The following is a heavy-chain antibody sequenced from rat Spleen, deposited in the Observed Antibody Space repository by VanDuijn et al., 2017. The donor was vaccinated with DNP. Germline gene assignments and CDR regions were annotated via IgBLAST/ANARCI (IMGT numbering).Heavy chain of an antibody. J-gene: IGHJ2*01. D-gene: IGHD1-11*01. Sequence: EVQLVESGGGLVQPGRSLKLSCAASGFTFSDYYMAWVRQAPTKGLEWVAYIHYDGGTTYYGDSVKGRFTISRDNAENTLYLQMYSLRSEDMATYYCVRWDYGIYGFDYWGQGVMVTV. CDR3: VRWDYGIYGFDY. CDR1: GFTFSDYY. V-gene: IGHV5-22*01. CDR2: IHYDGGTT.